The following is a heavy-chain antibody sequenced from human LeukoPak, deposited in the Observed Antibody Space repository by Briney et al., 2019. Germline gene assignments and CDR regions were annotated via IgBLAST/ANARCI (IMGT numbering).Heavy chain of an antibody. CDR1: GFTFSSYS. J-gene: IGHJ6*04. V-gene: IGHV3-21*01. CDR3: ARGEPIVGATYYYYGMDV. D-gene: IGHD1-26*01. CDR2: ISSSSCYI. Sequence: GGSLRLSCAASGFTFSSYSMNWVRQAPGKGLEWVSSISSSSCYIYYADSVKGRFTISRDNAKNSLYLQMNSLRAEDTAVYYCARGEPIVGATYYYYGMDVWGKGTTVTVSS.